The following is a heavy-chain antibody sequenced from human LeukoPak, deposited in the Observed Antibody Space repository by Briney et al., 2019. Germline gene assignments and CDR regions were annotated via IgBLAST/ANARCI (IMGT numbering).Heavy chain of an antibody. V-gene: IGHV4-39*01. J-gene: IGHJ3*02. Sequence: SETLSLTCTVSGGSITNNIHFWAWIRQPPGEGLEWIGSISYSGNTYYSPSLKSRATISADTSKNQFSLRLSSVTAADTAVYYCARGGRFGGHDAFDIWGQGTMVTVFS. CDR1: GGSITNNIHF. D-gene: IGHD3-10*01. CDR3: ARGGRFGGHDAFDI. CDR2: ISYSGNT.